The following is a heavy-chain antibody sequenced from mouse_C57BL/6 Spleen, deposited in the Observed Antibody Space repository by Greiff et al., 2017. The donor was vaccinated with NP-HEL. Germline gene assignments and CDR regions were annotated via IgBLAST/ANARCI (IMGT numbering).Heavy chain of an antibody. CDR2: IYPSDSET. CDR3: ARGTGTDAMDY. D-gene: IGHD4-1*01. Sequence: QVQLQQPGAELVRPGSSVKLSCKASGYTFTSYWMDWVKQRPGQGLEWIGNIYPSDSETHYNQKFKDKATLTVDKSSSTAYMQSSSLTSEDAAVYYCARGTGTDAMDYWGQGTSVTVSS. V-gene: IGHV1-61*01. CDR1: GYTFTSYW. J-gene: IGHJ4*01.